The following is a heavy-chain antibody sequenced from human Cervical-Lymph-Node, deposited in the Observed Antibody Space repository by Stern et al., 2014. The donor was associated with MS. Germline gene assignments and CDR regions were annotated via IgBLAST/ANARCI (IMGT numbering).Heavy chain of an antibody. D-gene: IGHD6-6*01. CDR1: GLTFSTSF. Sequence: EVQLVESGGGLVQPGGSLRLSCEASGLTFSTSFMHWVRQAPGKGLAWVSRMDGDGSIRTYADSVRGRFIISRDNAKNTLYLQMNSLRAEDTAVYYCARGGRSSSLDYWGQGTLVTVSS. J-gene: IGHJ4*02. CDR2: MDGDGSIR. CDR3: ARGGRSSSLDY. V-gene: IGHV3-74*02.